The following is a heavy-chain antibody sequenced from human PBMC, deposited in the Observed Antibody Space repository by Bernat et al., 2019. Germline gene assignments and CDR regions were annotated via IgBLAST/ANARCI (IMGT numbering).Heavy chain of an antibody. CDR3: AKDLKFSGTYSRTFDL. J-gene: IGHJ2*01. CDR2: ISGSGGTT. V-gene: IGHV3-23*01. CDR1: VFTFSTYA. Sequence: EVQLLESGGDFVQPGGCLRLSCAASVFTFSTYAMSWVRQVPEKGLEWVSTISGSGGTTYYADSVKGRFTISRDNSKNTLYLQMSGLRADDTAVYYCAKDLKFSGTYSRTFDLWGRGTLVTVSS. D-gene: IGHD1-26*01.